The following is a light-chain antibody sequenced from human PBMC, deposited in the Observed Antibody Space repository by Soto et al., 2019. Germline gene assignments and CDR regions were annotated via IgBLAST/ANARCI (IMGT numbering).Light chain of an antibody. Sequence: QSVLAQPASVSGSPGQSIPISCTGTSSDVGSYNLVSWYQQHPGKAPKLMIYEVSKRPSGVSNRFSGSKSGNTASLTISGLQAEDEADYYCCSYAGSSTFVYVFGTGTKVTV. V-gene: IGLV2-23*02. J-gene: IGLJ1*01. CDR1: SSDVGSYNL. CDR3: CSYAGSSTFVYV. CDR2: EVS.